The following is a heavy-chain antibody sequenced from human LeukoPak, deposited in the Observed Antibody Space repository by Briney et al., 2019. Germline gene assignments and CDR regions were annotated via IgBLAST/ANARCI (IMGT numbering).Heavy chain of an antibody. J-gene: IGHJ3*02. V-gene: IGHV3-30*18. D-gene: IGHD2-15*01. Sequence: GGSLRLSCAAVGFTFSRYWMSGVGQAPGKGLGWVAVISYDGSNKYYADSVKGRFTISRDNAKNSLYLQMNRLTAEDTALYYCAKDVIAVVVAATLAFDIWGQGTMVTVSS. CDR2: ISYDGSNK. CDR1: GFTFSRYW. CDR3: AKDVIAVVVAATLAFDI.